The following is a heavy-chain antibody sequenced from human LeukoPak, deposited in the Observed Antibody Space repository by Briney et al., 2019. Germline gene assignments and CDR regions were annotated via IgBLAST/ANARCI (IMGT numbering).Heavy chain of an antibody. CDR3: ARYIGEEQWLARPHDAFDI. CDR2: ISSSSSYI. V-gene: IGHV3-21*01. Sequence: GGSLRLSCAASGFTFDDYGMSWVRQAPGKGLEWVSSISSSSSYIYYADSVKGRFTISRDNAKNSLYLQMNSLRAEDTAVYYCARYIGEEQWLARPHDAFDIWGQGTMVTVSS. J-gene: IGHJ3*02. D-gene: IGHD6-19*01. CDR1: GFTFDDYG.